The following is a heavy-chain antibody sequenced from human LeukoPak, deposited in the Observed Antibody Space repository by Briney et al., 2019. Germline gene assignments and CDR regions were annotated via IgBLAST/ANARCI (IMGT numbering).Heavy chain of an antibody. J-gene: IGHJ4*02. CDR3: VRDPSGSGFAFDS. CDR1: GFIFSNDA. CDR2: IWFDGSNK. D-gene: IGHD1-1*01. V-gene: IGHV3-33*01. Sequence: GGSLRLSCAASGFIFSNDAMHWVRQAPGKGLEWVAFIWFDGSNKHYADSVKGRFTISRDNSEDTLYLQMNSLRAEDTAVYYCVRDPSGSGFAFDSWGQGAPVIVSS.